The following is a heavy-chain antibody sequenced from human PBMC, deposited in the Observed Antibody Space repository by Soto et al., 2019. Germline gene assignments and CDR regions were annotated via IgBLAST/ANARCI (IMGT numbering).Heavy chain of an antibody. J-gene: IGHJ6*03. D-gene: IGHD3-9*01. CDR1: GFTFSSYS. CDR3: ARGGFYDILTGYYYYMDV. CDR2: ISSSSSTI. Sequence: EVQLVESGGGLVQPGGSLRLSCAASGFTFSSYSMNWVRQAPGKGLEWVSYISSSSSTIYYADSVKGRFTISRDNAKNSLYVQMNSLRAEDTAVYYCARGGFYDILTGYYYYMDVWGKGTTVTVSS. V-gene: IGHV3-48*01.